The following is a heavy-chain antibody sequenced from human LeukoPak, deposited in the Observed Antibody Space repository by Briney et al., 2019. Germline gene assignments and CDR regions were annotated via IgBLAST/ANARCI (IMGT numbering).Heavy chain of an antibody. CDR2: ISSSSSTI. CDR3: ARDYYGMDV. Sequence: PGGSLRLSCAASGFTFSSYSMNWVRQAPGKGLEWVSYISSSSSTIYYADSVKGRFTISRDNAKNSLYLQINSLRAEDTAVYYCARDYYGMDVWGQGTTVTVSS. V-gene: IGHV3-48*04. CDR1: GFTFSSYS. J-gene: IGHJ6*02.